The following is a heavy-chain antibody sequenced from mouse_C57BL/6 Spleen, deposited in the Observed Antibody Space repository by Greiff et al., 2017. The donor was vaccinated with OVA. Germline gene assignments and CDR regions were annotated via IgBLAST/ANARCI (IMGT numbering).Heavy chain of an antibody. CDR3: ARKDDYWFAY. D-gene: IGHD2-4*01. CDR2: IWSGGST. V-gene: IGHV2-2*01. Sequence: QVQLQQSGPGLVQPSQSLSITCTVSGFSLTSYGVHWVRQSPGKGLEWLGVIWSGGSTDYNAAFISRLSISKDNSKSQVFFKMNSLQAADTAIYYCARKDDYWFAYWGQGTLVTVSA. CDR1: GFSLTSYG. J-gene: IGHJ3*01.